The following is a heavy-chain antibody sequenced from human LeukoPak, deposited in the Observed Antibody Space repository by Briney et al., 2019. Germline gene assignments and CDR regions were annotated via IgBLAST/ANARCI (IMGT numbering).Heavy chain of an antibody. Sequence: TLSLTCTVSGGSFSSGGYYWSWIRQHPGKGLEWIGYIYYSGRTYYNPSLKSRVTISVDTSKNQFSLKLSSVTAADTAVYHCARVRDGDYGYIGFDPWGQGTLDTVSS. CDR2: IYYSGRT. CDR1: GGSFSSGGYY. V-gene: IGHV4-31*03. J-gene: IGHJ5*02. D-gene: IGHD4-17*01. CDR3: ARVRDGDYGYIGFDP.